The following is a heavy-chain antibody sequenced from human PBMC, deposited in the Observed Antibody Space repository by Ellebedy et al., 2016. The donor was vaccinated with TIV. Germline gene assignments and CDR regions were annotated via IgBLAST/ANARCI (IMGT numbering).Heavy chain of an antibody. CDR2: IIPILGMT. CDR1: GGIFSSYA. D-gene: IGHD2-15*01. J-gene: IGHJ4*02. V-gene: IGHV1-69*04. Sequence: ASVKVSCKASGGIFSSYAISWVRQAPGQGLECMGRIIPILGMTNYARKFQGRVTMTTDTSTSTAYMEVRSLRSDETAVYYCARANQQGVVVVGPAPNFDFWGQGTLVTVSS. CDR3: ARANQQGVVVVGPAPNFDF.